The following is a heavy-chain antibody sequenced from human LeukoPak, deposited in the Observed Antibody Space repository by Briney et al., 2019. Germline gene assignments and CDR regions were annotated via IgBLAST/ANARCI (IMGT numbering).Heavy chain of an antibody. CDR3: ARVGTAAAGTGLGYYYYYMDV. CDR1: GYTFTGYY. CDR2: INPNSGGT. J-gene: IGHJ6*03. D-gene: IGHD6-13*01. V-gene: IGHV1-2*02. Sequence: ASVKVSCKASGYTFTGYYMHWVRQAPGQGLEWMGWINPNSGGTNYAQKFQGRVTMTRDTSISTAYMELSRLRSDDTAVYYCARVGTAAAGTGLGYYYYYMDVWGKGTTVTVSS.